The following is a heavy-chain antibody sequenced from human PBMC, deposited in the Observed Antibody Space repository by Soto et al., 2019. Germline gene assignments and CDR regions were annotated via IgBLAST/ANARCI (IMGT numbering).Heavy chain of an antibody. CDR2: VSGYNRNT. CDR1: GYAFTNYG. CDR3: ARERQWEPLIS. D-gene: IGHD1-26*01. Sequence: QVQLVQSGVEVKMPGASVKLSCKTYGYAFTNYGVTWVRQVSGQGLEWIGWVSGYNRNTNYAQQFEDRVIMTTATPTTTAHMELRSLRSDDTCIYYCARERQWEPLISWGRGTLLTVSP. J-gene: IGHJ5*02. V-gene: IGHV1-18*01.